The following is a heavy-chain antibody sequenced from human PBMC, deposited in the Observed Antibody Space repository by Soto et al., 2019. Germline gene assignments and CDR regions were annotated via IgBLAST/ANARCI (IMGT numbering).Heavy chain of an antibody. J-gene: IGHJ4*02. CDR3: AHTGEEDYDYVWGSYIY. CDR1: GFSLSTSGVG. CDR2: IYWNDDK. Sequence: SGPTLVNPTQTLTLTCTFSGFSLSTSGVGVGWIRQPPGKALEWLALIYWNDDKRYSPSLKSRLTITKDTSKNQVVLTMTNMDPVDTATYYCAHTGEEDYDYVWGSYIYWGQGTLVTVSS. D-gene: IGHD3-16*01. V-gene: IGHV2-5*01.